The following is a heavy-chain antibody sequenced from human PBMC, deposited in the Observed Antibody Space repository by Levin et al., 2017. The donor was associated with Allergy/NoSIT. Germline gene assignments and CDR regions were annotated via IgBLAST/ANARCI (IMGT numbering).Heavy chain of an antibody. CDR3: ARHLVVPAAIHPAFDI. Sequence: SETLSLTCTVSGGSISSYYWSWIRQPPGKGLEWIGYIYYSGSTNYNPSLKSRVTISVDTSKNQFSLKLSSVTAADTAVYYCARHLVVPAAIHPAFDIWGQGTMVTVSS. J-gene: IGHJ3*02. V-gene: IGHV4-59*08. CDR2: IYYSGST. D-gene: IGHD2-2*02. CDR1: GGSISSYY.